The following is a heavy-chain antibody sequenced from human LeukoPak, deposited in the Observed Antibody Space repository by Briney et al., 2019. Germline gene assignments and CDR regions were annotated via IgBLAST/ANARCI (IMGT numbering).Heavy chain of an antibody. CDR3: AKGIYSSGWSYFDY. D-gene: IGHD6-19*01. V-gene: IGHV3-23*01. Sequence: PGGSLRLSCTASGFTFTDHWMSWVRQPPGKGLEWVSTLSGSGITTYYADSVKGRFTISRDNSKNTLYLQMNSLRAEDTAVYYCAKGIYSSGWSYFDYWGHGTLVTVSS. J-gene: IGHJ4*01. CDR1: GFTFTDHW. CDR2: LSGSGITT.